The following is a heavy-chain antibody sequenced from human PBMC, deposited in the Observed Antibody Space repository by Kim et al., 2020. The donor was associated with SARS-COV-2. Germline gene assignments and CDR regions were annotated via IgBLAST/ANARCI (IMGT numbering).Heavy chain of an antibody. CDR3: SRDTFGSEDY. Sequence: TTYAGSVKGRFTISRDSAKNTLLLQMNGLGAKDTAFYFCSRDTFGSEDYWGQGTLVTVSS. J-gene: IGHJ4*02. V-gene: IGHV3-74*03. D-gene: IGHD3-10*01. CDR2: T.